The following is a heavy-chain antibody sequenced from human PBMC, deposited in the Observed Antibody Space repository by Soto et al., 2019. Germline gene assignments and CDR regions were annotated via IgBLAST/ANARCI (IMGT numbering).Heavy chain of an antibody. CDR1: GYTFTGYF. D-gene: IGHD3-22*01. Sequence: ASVKVSCKSSGYTFTGYFMHWVRLAPGQGLEWMGWINPNSGDTKYAQKFQGRVTMTRDMSISTAYMELRRLTSDDTAVYYCARVRTYYDSSGSLDYWGQGTLATVSS. J-gene: IGHJ4*02. CDR2: INPNSGDT. CDR3: ARVRTYYDSSGSLDY. V-gene: IGHV1-2*02.